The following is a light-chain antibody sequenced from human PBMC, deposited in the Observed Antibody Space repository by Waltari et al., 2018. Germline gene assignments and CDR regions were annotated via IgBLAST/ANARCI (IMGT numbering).Light chain of an antibody. V-gene: IGKV3-20*01. Sequence: EIVLTQSPGTLSLSPGERATLSCRASQSVSRYLAWYQQKPGQAPRLLIYGASSRATGIPDRFSDSGSGTDFSLTISRLEPEDFAVYYCQNHERLPAMFGQGTKVEIK. J-gene: IGKJ1*01. CDR3: QNHERLPAM. CDR2: GAS. CDR1: QSVSRY.